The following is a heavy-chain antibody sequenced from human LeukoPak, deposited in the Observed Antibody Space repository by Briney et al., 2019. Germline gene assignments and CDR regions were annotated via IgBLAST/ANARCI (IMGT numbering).Heavy chain of an antibody. Sequence: GGSLRLSCAASGFTFSSYAMSRVRQAPGKGLEWVSAISSSGGSTYYADSVKGRFTTSRDNSKNTLYLQMNSLRAEDTAVYYCAKIQGYYFDYWGQGTLVTVSS. V-gene: IGHV3-23*01. CDR3: AKIQGYYFDY. J-gene: IGHJ4*02. D-gene: IGHD5-18*01. CDR1: GFTFSSYA. CDR2: ISSSGGST.